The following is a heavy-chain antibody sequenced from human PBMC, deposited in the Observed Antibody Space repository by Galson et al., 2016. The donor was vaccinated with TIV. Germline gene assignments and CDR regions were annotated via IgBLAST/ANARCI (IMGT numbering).Heavy chain of an antibody. CDR3: AREGRDGYNPYLDF. D-gene: IGHD5-24*01. CDR1: GFTFSIYT. Sequence: SLRLSCAASGFTFSIYTMNWVRQAPGKGLEWISYISSSFTPIYYADYVRGRFTISRDNAKNSLYLQMSSLRAEDTAVYYCAREGRDGYNPYLDFWGQGTLVTVSS. J-gene: IGHJ4*02. V-gene: IGHV3-48*01. CDR2: ISSSFTPI.